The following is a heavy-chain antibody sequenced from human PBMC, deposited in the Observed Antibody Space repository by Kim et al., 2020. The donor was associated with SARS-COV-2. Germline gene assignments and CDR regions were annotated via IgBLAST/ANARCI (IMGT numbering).Heavy chain of an antibody. CDR1: GYTFTSYG. Sequence: ASVKVSCKASGYTFTSYGISWVRQAPGQGLEWMGWISAYNGNTNYAQKLQGRVTMTTDTSTSTAYMELRSLRSDDTAVYYCASAMTYYYDSSGYGGPLGPFDYWGQGTLVTVSS. J-gene: IGHJ4*02. D-gene: IGHD3-22*01. CDR2: ISAYNGNT. CDR3: ASAMTYYYDSSGYGGPLGPFDY. V-gene: IGHV1-18*01.